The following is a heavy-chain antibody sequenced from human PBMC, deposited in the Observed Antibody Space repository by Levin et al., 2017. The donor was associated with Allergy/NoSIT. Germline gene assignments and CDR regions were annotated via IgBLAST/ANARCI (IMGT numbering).Heavy chain of an antibody. CDR2: INPSGGST. J-gene: IGHJ6*02. CDR3: ARDLRDATTQKAYCGGDCYDYYYYYYGMDV. Sequence: ASVKVSCKASGYTFTSYYMHWVRQAPGQGLEWMGIINPSGGSTSYAQKFQGRVTMTRDTSTSTVYMELSSLRSEDTAVYYCARDLRDATTQKAYCGGDCYDYYYYYYGMDVWGQGTTVTVSS. CDR1: GYTFTSYY. V-gene: IGHV1-46*01. D-gene: IGHD2-21*02.